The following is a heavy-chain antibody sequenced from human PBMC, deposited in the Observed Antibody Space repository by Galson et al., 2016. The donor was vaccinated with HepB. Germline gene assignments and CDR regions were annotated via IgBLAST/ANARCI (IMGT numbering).Heavy chain of an antibody. Sequence: FLRLSCAASGLTFRSYAFRWLRQAPGKGLEWVSVSASGDITYYAHSVKGRFTISRDKSKNTLFLNMISLRAEDTASYYCASHLGGSSLDPFDIWGRGTMVTVSS. V-gene: IGHV3-23*01. D-gene: IGHD3-16*01. CDR3: ASHLGGSSLDPFDI. CDR1: GLTFRSYA. J-gene: IGHJ3*02. CDR2: SASGDIT.